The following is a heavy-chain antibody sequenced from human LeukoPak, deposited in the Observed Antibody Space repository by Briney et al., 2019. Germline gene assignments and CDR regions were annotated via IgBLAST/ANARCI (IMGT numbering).Heavy chain of an antibody. J-gene: IGHJ4*02. CDR2: VSGSGDNT. CDR3: AKSSWGLYSDSGKFKIPAFDY. D-gene: IGHD3-10*01. V-gene: IGHV3-23*01. Sequence: SGGSLRLSCVASGFTFNSYGMTWVRQAPGKGLEWVSAVSGSGDNTYYARSVKGRFTISRDNSKNTLYLQMNSLRADDTAVYFCAKSSWGLYSDSGKFKIPAFDYWGQGTLVTVSS. CDR1: GFTFNSYG.